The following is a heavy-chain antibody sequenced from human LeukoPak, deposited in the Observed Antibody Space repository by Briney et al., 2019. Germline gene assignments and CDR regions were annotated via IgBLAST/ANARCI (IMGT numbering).Heavy chain of an antibody. CDR2: INPNSGGT. D-gene: IGHD2-2*02. J-gene: IGHJ3*02. CDR3: ASDWGLSQLEYCSNTNCYMGAFDI. V-gene: IGHV1-2*02. CDR1: GYTFNNYG. Sequence: GASVKVSCTASGYTFNNYGVSWVRQAPGQGLEWMGWINPNSGGTNYAQKFQGRVTMTRDTSISTAYMELSRLRSDDTAVYYCASDWGLSQLEYCSNTNCYMGAFDIWGQGTMVTVSS.